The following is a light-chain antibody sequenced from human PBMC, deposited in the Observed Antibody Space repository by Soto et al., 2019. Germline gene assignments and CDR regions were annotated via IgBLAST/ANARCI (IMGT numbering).Light chain of an antibody. CDR3: KQRSNLPWT. J-gene: IGKJ1*01. V-gene: IGKV3-11*01. CDR1: QSFMSF. CDR2: DAS. Sequence: IVFPQSPATLSLSPVSRATIYSTAIQSFMSFLSLYQQKPVQTPRLLIYDASNRATVIPARFNGSGSGTDLTLTIISLETEDFAVYYCKQRSNLPWTFGQVTKVDIK.